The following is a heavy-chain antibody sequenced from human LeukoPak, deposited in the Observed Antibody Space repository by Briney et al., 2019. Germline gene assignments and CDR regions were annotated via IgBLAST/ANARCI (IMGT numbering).Heavy chain of an antibody. D-gene: IGHD6-13*01. CDR2: IKKDGSEK. CDR1: GFTFSSHR. Sequence: GGSLRLSCAASGFTFSSHRMSWVRQAPGKGLEWVANIKKDGSEKYYVDSVKGRFTISRDNAKNSLYLQMNSLRAEDTAVYYCARARRPSSYLGFQLWGQGTLVTVSS. J-gene: IGHJ1*01. CDR3: ARARRPSSYLGFQL. V-gene: IGHV3-7*01.